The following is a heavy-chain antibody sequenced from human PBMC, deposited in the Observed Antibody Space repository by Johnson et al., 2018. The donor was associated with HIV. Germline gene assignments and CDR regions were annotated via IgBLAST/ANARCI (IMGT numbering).Heavy chain of an antibody. V-gene: IGHV3-30*19. CDR2: ISYDGSNK. CDR3: AREHPFTMVVVASKGVAFDI. Sequence: QVQLVESGGGVVQPGRSLRLSCAASGFTFSSYGMHWVRQAPGKGLEWVAVISYDGSNKYYADSVKGRFTISRDNSKNTLYLQMNSLRAEDTAVYYCAREHPFTMVVVASKGVAFDIWGQGTMVTVSS. D-gene: IGHD3-22*01. J-gene: IGHJ3*02. CDR1: GFTFSSYG.